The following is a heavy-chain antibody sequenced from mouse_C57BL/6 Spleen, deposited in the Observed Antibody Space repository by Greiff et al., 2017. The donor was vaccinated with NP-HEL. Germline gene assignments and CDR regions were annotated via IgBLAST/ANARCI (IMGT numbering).Heavy chain of an antibody. V-gene: IGHV1-39*01. J-gene: IGHJ3*01. D-gene: IGHD2-2*01. CDR2: INPNYGTT. CDR3: ARGNGYDPAWFAY. CDR1: GYSFTDYN. Sequence: VQLQQSGPELVKPGASVKISCKASGYSFTDYNMNWVKQSNGKSLEWIGVINPNYGTTSYNQKFKGKATLTVDQSAITAYMQLNSLTSEDSAVYYCARGNGYDPAWFAYWGQGTLVTVSA.